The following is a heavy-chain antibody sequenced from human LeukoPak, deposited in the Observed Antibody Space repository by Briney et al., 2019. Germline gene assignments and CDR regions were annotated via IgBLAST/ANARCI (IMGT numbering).Heavy chain of an antibody. CDR3: ARDTMGGSYYFDY. V-gene: IGHV3-53*01. CDR2: IYSGGST. Sequence: GGSLRLSCAASGFTVSSHYMSWVRQAPGKGLEWVSVIYSGGSTYYADSVKGRFTISRDNSKNTLYLQMNSLRAEDTAVYYCARDTMGGSYYFDYWGQGTLVTVSS. D-gene: IGHD1-26*01. J-gene: IGHJ4*02. CDR1: GFTVSSHY.